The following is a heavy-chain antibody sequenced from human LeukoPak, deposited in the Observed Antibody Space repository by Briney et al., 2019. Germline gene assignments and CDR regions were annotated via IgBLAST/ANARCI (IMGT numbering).Heavy chain of an antibody. D-gene: IGHD5-24*01. CDR3: ASLCRDGYNWY. CDR1: GGSISSSSCY. Sequence: SETLSLTCTVSGGSISSSSCYWGWIRQPPGKGLEWIGSIYYSGSTYYNPSLKSRVTISVDTSKNQFSLKLSSVTAADTAVYYCASLCRDGYNWYWGQGTLVTVSS. V-gene: IGHV4-39*07. J-gene: IGHJ4*02. CDR2: IYYSGST.